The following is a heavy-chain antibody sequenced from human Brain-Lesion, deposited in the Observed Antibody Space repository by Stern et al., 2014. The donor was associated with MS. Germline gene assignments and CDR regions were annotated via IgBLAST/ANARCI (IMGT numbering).Heavy chain of an antibody. D-gene: IGHD6-19*01. Sequence: QLQLQESGPGLVKPSETLSLTCTVSGDSMSSYYWSWIWQPPGKGLEWIGSIYYTGSTDYNPSLKSRVTISVDTSKNQFSLRLTSVTAADTAVYYCARLSSGWYAYWGQGTLVTVSS. V-gene: IGHV4-59*01. CDR3: ARLSSGWYAY. CDR1: GDSMSSYY. J-gene: IGHJ4*02. CDR2: IYYTGST.